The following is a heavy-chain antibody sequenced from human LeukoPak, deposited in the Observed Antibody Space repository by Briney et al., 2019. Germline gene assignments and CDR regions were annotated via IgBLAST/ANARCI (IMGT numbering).Heavy chain of an antibody. V-gene: IGHV5-51*01. J-gene: IGHJ4*02. CDR2: IYPRDYDT. CDR3: ARRQYSGYDFDF. D-gene: IGHD5-12*01. CDR1: GYSFTSYW. Sequence: GESLKISCKGSGYSFTSYWIAWLRQMPGKGLEWMGIIYPRDYDTRYSPSFQGQVTVSADKSISTAYLQWNTLEASDTAMYYCARRQYSGYDFDFWGQGTLVTVSS.